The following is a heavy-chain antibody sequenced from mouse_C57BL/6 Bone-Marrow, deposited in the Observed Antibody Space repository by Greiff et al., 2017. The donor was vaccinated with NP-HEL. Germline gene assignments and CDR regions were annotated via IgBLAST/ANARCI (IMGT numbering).Heavy chain of an antibody. CDR2: INPNNGGT. D-gene: IGHD1-1*01. V-gene: IGHV1-18*01. CDR1: GYTITDYN. Sequence: EVQLQQSGPELVKPGASVKIPCKASGYTITDYNMDRVKQSPGKSLEWIGDINPNNGGTIYHQKFKGKATLTVDKSSSTAYMELRSLTSEDTAVYYGAKGGVVATEGYFDVWGTGTTVTVSS. CDR3: AKGGVVATEGYFDV. J-gene: IGHJ1*03.